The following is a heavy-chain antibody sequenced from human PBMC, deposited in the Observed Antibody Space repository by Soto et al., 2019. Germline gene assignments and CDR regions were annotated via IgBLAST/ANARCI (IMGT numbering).Heavy chain of an antibody. CDR3: ARDHYDFWSGYYTHQDY. V-gene: IGHV3-30-3*01. D-gene: IGHD3-3*01. CDR1: GFTFSSYA. Sequence: PGGSLRLSCAASGFTFSSYAMHWVRQAPGKGLEWVAVISYDGSNKYYADSVKGRFTISRDNAKNSLYLQMNSLRAEDTAVYYCARDHYDFWSGYYTHQDYWGQGTLVTVSS. J-gene: IGHJ4*02. CDR2: ISYDGSNK.